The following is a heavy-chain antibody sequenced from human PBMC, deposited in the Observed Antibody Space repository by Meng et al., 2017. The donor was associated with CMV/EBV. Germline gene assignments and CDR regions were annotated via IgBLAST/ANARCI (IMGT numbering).Heavy chain of an antibody. CDR3: ARDWDAILYCSSTSCYFGGTQSFYYYGMDV. Sequence: PVKVSCKASGGTFSSYTISWVRQAPGQGLEWMGRIIPILGIANYAQKFQGRVTITADKSTSTAYMELSSLRSEDTAVYYCARDWDAILYCSSTSCYFGGTQSFYYYGMDVWGQGTTVTVSS. CDR1: GGTFSSYT. D-gene: IGHD2-2*01. J-gene: IGHJ6*02. CDR2: IIPILGIA. V-gene: IGHV1-69*04.